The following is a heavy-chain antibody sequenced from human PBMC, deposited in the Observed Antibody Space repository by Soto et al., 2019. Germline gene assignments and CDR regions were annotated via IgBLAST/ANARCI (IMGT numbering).Heavy chain of an antibody. CDR1: GGSISSSSYY. CDR3: ARPRGYDSSGYYPWRNWFDP. J-gene: IGHJ5*02. CDR2: IYYSGST. V-gene: IGHV4-39*01. D-gene: IGHD3-22*01. Sequence: SETLSLTCTVSGGSISSSSYYWGWIRQPPGKGLEWIGSIYYSGSTYYNPSLKSRVTISVDTSKNQFSLKLSSVTAADTAVYYCARPRGYDSSGYYPWRNWFDPWGQGTLVTVS.